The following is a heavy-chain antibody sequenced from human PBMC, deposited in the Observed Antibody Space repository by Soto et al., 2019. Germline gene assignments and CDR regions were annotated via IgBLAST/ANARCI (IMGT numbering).Heavy chain of an antibody. D-gene: IGHD1-26*01. V-gene: IGHV3-48*03. Sequence: PGGSLRLSCAASGFTFSNYEMNWVRQTPGKGLEWLSYISSSGTNIYYADSVKGRFTVSRDNVKNSLYLEVNSLRVEDTALYYCARSPLSGSFTYYFYALDVWGQGTAVTVSS. CDR2: ISSSGTNI. CDR3: ARSPLSGSFTYYFYALDV. CDR1: GFTFSNYE. J-gene: IGHJ6*02.